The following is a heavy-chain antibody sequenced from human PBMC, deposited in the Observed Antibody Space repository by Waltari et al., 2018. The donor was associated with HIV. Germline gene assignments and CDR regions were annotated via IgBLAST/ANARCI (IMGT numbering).Heavy chain of an antibody. V-gene: IGHV3-15*01. D-gene: IGHD3-16*01. CDR3: TTVGGGTRDY. J-gene: IGHJ4*02. CDR2: MKSNTDGGTT. Sequence: EVLLVESGGGLGKPGGSLRLSCAASGFTFSDAWMSWVRQAPGKGLGGVGRMKSNTDGGTTDYAAPVKGRFTISRDDSKTTLYLEMNSLKTEDTAVYYCTTVGGGTRDYWGQGTLITVSS. CDR1: GFTFSDAW.